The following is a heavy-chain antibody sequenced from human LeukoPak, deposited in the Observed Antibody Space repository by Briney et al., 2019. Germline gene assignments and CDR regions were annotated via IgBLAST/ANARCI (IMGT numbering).Heavy chain of an antibody. CDR3: ARGRGTSTFDY. J-gene: IGHJ4*02. Sequence: SETLSLTCAVYGGSFSGYYWSWIRQPPGKGLEWIGEINHSGSTNYNPSLKSRVTISVDTSKNQFSLKLGSVTAADTAVYYCARGRGTSTFDYWGQGTLVTVSS. CDR1: GGSFSGYY. D-gene: IGHD2-2*01. CDR2: INHSGST. V-gene: IGHV4-34*01.